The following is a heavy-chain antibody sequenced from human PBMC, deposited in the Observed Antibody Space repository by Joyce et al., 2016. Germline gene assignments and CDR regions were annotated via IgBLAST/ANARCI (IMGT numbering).Heavy chain of an antibody. J-gene: IGHJ6*02. V-gene: IGHV3-73*02. CDR3: TATSDFVSSYHYGMDV. Sequence: EVELVESGGGLVQPGGSLKISCVGSGFSFSGSVMHGVRQASGRGLEWVGRIKSKVNDYATEYGASVKGRFTISRNDSKTTAYLQMRSLKIEDTAVYYCTATSDFVSSYHYGMDVWGQGTTVIVSS. CDR1: GFSFSGSV. D-gene: IGHD2-2*01. CDR2: IKSKVNDYAT.